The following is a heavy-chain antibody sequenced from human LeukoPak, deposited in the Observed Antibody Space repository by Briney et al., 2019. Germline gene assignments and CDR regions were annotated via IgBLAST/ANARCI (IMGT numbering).Heavy chain of an antibody. Sequence: SETLSLTCTVSGGSISSGGYYWSWIRQHPGKGLEWIGYIYYSGSTYYNPSLKSRVTISVDTSKNQFSLKLSSVTAADTAVYYCARGQYSSSWYWFDPWGQGTLVTVSS. D-gene: IGHD6-13*01. CDR1: GGSISSGGYY. V-gene: IGHV4-31*03. CDR3: ARGQYSSSWYWFDP. CDR2: IYYSGST. J-gene: IGHJ5*02.